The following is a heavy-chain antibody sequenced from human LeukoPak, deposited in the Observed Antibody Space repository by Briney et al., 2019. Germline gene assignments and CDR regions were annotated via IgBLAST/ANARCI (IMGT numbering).Heavy chain of an antibody. CDR1: GGSISSGGYS. CDR3: ARGPDYDFWGGPLYIDY. J-gene: IGHJ4*02. V-gene: IGHV4-30-2*01. D-gene: IGHD3-3*01. CDR2: IYHSGST. Sequence: SETLSLTCAVSGGSISSGGYSWSWIRQPPGKGLEWIGYIYHSGSTYYNPSLKSRVTISVDRSKNQFSLKLSSVTAADTAVYYCARGPDYDFWGGPLYIDYWGQGTLVTVSS.